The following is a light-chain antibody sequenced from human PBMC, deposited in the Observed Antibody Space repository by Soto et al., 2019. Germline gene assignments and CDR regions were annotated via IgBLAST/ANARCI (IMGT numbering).Light chain of an antibody. CDR2: WAS. CDR3: QQYYSTRLT. J-gene: IGKJ4*01. V-gene: IGKV4-1*01. Sequence: DIVMTQSPDSLAVSLGERATINCKSSQSVLYSSNNKNYLAWYQQKPGQPPKLLIYWASTRESGVPDRFSGSGSGTDFTLPISSLQAEDVAVYYCQQYYSTRLTFGGGTKVEIK. CDR1: QSVLYSSNNKNY.